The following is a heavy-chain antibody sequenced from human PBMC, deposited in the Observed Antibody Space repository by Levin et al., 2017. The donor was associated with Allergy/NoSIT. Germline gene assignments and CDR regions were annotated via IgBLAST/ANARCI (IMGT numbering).Heavy chain of an antibody. Sequence: GESLKISCAASGFTFSSYEMNWVRQAPGKGLEWVSYISSSGSTIYYADSVKGRFTISRDNAKNSLYLQMNSLRAEDTAVYYCARDGRITMVRGVMPLDYWGQGTLVTVSS. J-gene: IGHJ4*02. CDR3: ARDGRITMVRGVMPLDY. CDR1: GFTFSSYE. CDR2: ISSSGSTI. V-gene: IGHV3-48*03. D-gene: IGHD3-10*01.